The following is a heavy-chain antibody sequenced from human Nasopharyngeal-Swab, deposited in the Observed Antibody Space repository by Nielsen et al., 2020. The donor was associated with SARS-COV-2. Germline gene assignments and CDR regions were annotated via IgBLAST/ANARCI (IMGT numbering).Heavy chain of an antibody. CDR1: GFTFSSYC. CDR2: IWYDGSNK. CDR3: ARDIPFAVTGTTPPDAFDI. V-gene: IGHV3-33*01. Sequence: GESLKISCAASGFTFSSYCMHWVRQAPGTGLEWAAVIWYDGSNKYYADSVKGRFTISRDNSKNTLYLQMNSLRAEDTAVYYCARDIPFAVTGTTPPDAFDIWGQGTMVTVSS. J-gene: IGHJ3*02. D-gene: IGHD1-7*01.